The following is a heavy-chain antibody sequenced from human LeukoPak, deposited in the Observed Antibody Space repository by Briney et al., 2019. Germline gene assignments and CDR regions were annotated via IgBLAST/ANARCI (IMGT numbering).Heavy chain of an antibody. CDR1: GFTFSDAW. J-gene: IGHJ4*02. D-gene: IGHD6-25*01. Sequence: GGSLRLSCVASGFTFSDAWMSWVRQAPGEGLEWVGRIKSKIDGGTIDYGAPVKGSFPISRDDSRNTLYLQMNSLKTEDTAVYYCTTRRQDGCWGQGTLVTVS. CDR3: TTRRQDGC. V-gene: IGHV3-15*01. CDR2: IKSKIDGGTI.